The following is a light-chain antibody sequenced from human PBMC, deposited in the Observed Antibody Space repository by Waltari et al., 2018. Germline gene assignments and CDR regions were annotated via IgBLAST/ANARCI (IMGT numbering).Light chain of an antibody. CDR1: NNDVGASKF. V-gene: IGLV2-14*03. J-gene: IGLJ2*01. CDR2: DVT. CDR3: CSFTATHTLL. Sequence: QSALTQPASVSGSPGQSITIPCTGTNNDVGASKFVSWYQQHPGRAPPLMIYDVTERPSGISYRFSGSKSANTASLTISGLLPEDEAIYYCCSFTATHTLLFGGGTTVTVL.